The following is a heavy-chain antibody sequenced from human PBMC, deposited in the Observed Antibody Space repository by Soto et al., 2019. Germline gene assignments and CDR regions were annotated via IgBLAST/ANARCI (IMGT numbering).Heavy chain of an antibody. Sequence: GGSLRLSCAAFGFTFSSYAMSWVRQAPGKGLEWVSAISGSGGSTYYADSVKGRFTISRDNSKNTLYLQMNSLRAEDTAVYYCAKDGSYTAMVPIDHWGQGTLVTVSS. CDR2: ISGSGGST. V-gene: IGHV3-23*01. D-gene: IGHD5-18*01. CDR1: GFTFSSYA. CDR3: AKDGSYTAMVPIDH. J-gene: IGHJ4*02.